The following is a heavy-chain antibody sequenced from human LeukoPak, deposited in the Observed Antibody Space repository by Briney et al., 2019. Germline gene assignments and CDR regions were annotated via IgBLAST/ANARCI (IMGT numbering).Heavy chain of an antibody. CDR1: GGTFSSYA. J-gene: IGHJ4*02. CDR2: IIPIFGTA. V-gene: IGHV1-69*06. D-gene: IGHD3-22*01. CDR3: ARDPVHYYDSSGYWRY. Sequence: ASVKVSCKASGGTFSSYAISWVRQAPGQGLEWMGGIIPIFGTANYAQKFQGRVTITADKSTSTAFMELRSLRYDDTAVYYCARDPVHYYDSSGYWRYWGQGTLVTVSS.